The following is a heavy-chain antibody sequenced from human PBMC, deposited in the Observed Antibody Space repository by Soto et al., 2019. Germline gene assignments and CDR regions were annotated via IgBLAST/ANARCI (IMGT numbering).Heavy chain of an antibody. CDR3: ARGGKNPFRGPGMDV. Sequence: QVQLVQSGAEVREPGSSVRLSCKASGGNFNTYAFNWVRQAPGEGLEWPGGIITFHGAAMFAQNFQARVTITADEFRTTAYMELTSTRYYDTAVSYCARGGKNPFRGPGMDVWGQGTTVTVSS. D-gene: IGHD2-21*01. CDR1: GGNFNTYA. CDR2: IITFHGAA. J-gene: IGHJ6*02. V-gene: IGHV1-69*01.